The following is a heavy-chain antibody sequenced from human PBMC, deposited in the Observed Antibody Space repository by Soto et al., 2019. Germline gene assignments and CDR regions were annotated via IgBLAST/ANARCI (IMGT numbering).Heavy chain of an antibody. V-gene: IGHV4-31*03. D-gene: IGHD2-21*02. CDR1: GGSISSGGYY. CDR2: IYYSGST. Sequence: SETLSLTCTVSGGSISSGGYYWSWIRQHPGKGLEWIGYIYYSGSTYYNPSLKSRVTISVDTSKNQFSLKLSPVTAADTAVYYCASSAGGVTRLPYYYYYGMDGWGQGTTVTFSS. J-gene: IGHJ6*02. CDR3: ASSAGGVTRLPYYYYYGMDG.